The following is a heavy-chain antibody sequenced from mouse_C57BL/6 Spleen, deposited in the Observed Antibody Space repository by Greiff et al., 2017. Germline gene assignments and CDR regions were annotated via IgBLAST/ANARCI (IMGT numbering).Heavy chain of an antibody. CDR1: GYTFTTYP. J-gene: IGHJ4*01. D-gene: IGHD2-3*01. CDR3: EKSYDKGGRMDY. CDR2: FSPYNDDT. V-gene: IGHV1-47*01. Sequence: VQLLQSGADLVKPGASVKMSCTASGYTFTTYPIAWVKQNHGKSLEWIGTFSPYNDDTKYNEKLKGKATLTVEKSSSTVYLKLSRLTPDDSAVYYGEKSYDKGGRMDYWGERTSVTVSS.